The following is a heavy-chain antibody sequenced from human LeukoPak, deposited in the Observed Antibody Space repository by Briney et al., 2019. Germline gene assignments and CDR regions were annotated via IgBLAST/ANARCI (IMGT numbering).Heavy chain of an antibody. J-gene: IGHJ2*01. D-gene: IGHD3-22*01. V-gene: IGHV3-30-3*01. Sequence: GGSLRLSCAASGFTFSNYAMHWARQAPGKGLEWVAFISHDRSNNCHADSVKGRFTISRDDAKNSLYLQMNSLRAEDTAVYYCARDPKTYYYDSSGYWYFDLWGRGTLVTVSS. CDR2: ISHDRSNN. CDR1: GFTFSNYA. CDR3: ARDPKTYYYDSSGYWYFDL.